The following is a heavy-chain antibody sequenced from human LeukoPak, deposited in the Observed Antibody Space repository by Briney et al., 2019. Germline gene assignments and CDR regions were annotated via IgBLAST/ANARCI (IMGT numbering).Heavy chain of an antibody. D-gene: IGHD5-18*01. CDR3: ARDRPRGYNYVEPDAFDI. J-gene: IGHJ3*02. V-gene: IGHV4-59*02. Sequence: SETLSLTCTVSGGSVSDYYWSWIRQPPGKGLEWIGYIYYSGSTNYNLSLKSRVTISVDTSKNQFSLKLSSVTAADTAVYYCARDRPRGYNYVEPDAFDIWGRGTMVTVSS. CDR1: GGSVSDYY. CDR2: IYYSGST.